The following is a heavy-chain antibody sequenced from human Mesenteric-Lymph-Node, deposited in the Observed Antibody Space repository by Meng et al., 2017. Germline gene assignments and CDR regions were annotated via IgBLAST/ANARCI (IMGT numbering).Heavy chain of an antibody. CDR3: ARVGEQMGYYGSGSYYS. Sequence: ASVKVSCKASGYTFTSYAMHWVRQAPGQRLEWMGWSNAGNGNTKYSQEFQGRVTITRDTSASTAYMELSSLRSEDMAVYYCARVGEQMGYYGSGSYYSWGQGTLVTVSS. CDR1: GYTFTSYA. V-gene: IGHV1-3*02. J-gene: IGHJ4*02. CDR2: SNAGNGNT. D-gene: IGHD3-10*01.